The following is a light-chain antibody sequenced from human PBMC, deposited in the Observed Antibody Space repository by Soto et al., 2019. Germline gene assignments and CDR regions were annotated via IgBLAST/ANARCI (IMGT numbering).Light chain of an antibody. CDR3: QQYSNWPPAIT. CDR1: ETISTN. Sequence: VLTQSPATLSVSPGERSTLSSNAIETISTNLAWFQRKPGQPPRLLIYGSSTRATGVPDRFSGSGSGTEFTLIISSLQSEDVALYYCQQYSNWPPAITFGQGTRLEIK. CDR2: GSS. J-gene: IGKJ5*01. V-gene: IGKV3-15*01.